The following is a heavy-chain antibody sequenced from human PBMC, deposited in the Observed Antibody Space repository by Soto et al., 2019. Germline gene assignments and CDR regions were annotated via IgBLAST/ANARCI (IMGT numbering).Heavy chain of an antibody. CDR3: TTDRGTAMAPFDY. D-gene: IGHD5-18*01. V-gene: IGHV3-15*01. CDR2: IKSKTDGGTT. Sequence: PGGSLRLSCAASGFTFSNAWMSWVRQAPGKGLEWVGRIKSKTDGGTTDYAAPVKGRFTISRDDSKNTLYLQMSSLKTEDTAVYYCTTDRGTAMAPFDYWGQGTLVTVSS. J-gene: IGHJ4*02. CDR1: GFTFSNAW.